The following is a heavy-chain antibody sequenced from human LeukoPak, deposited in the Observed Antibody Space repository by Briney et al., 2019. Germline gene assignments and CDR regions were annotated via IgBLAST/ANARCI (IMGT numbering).Heavy chain of an antibody. D-gene: IGHD3-3*01. CDR3: AKEGSHVLRFLEWLSPDAFDI. CDR2: IWYDGSNK. J-gene: IGHJ3*02. Sequence: PGRSLRLSCAASGFTFSSYGMHWVRQAPGKGLEWVAVIWYDGSNKYYADSVKGRFTISRDDSKNTLYLQMNSLRAEDTAVYYCAKEGSHVLRFLEWLSPDAFDIWGQGTMVTVSS. CDR1: GFTFSSYG. V-gene: IGHV3-33*06.